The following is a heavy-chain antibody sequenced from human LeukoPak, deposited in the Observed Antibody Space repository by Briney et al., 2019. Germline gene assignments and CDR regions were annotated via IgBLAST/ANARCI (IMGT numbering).Heavy chain of an antibody. CDR2: IYPGDSET. J-gene: IGHJ6*03. Sequence: GESLKISCKGSGYSFSNYWFGWVRQMPGKGLEWMGIIYPGDSETRYSPSFQGQVTISADKSISTAYLQWSSLKASDTAMYYCARLPAAILGGYYYYMDVWGKGTTVTVSS. CDR1: GYSFSNYW. V-gene: IGHV5-51*01. D-gene: IGHD2-2*02. CDR3: ARLPAAILGGYYYYMDV.